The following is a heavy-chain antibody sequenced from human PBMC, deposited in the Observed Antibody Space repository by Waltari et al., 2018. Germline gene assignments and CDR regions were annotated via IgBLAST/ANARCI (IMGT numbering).Heavy chain of an antibody. J-gene: IGHJ6*03. Sequence: EVDLVESGGGLVQRGGSVRLASSAAGFTLSRYWLYWVRQVPGKAPMWGSRINSDGSSTTYAESVKGRFTISRDNAKNTLFLQMNSLRVEDTAIYYCAGGSKFYYMDLWGKGTTATISS. V-gene: IGHV3-74*03. CDR2: INSDGSST. CDR3: AGGSKFYYMDL. CDR1: GFTLSRYW.